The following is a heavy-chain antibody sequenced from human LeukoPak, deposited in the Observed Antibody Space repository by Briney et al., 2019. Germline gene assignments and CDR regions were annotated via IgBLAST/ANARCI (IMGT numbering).Heavy chain of an antibody. Sequence: GESLKISCKGSGNSLNNYWIGWVRQMPGKGPERMGIIYPGDSDTRYSPSFQGQVTISADKSISTAYLQWSSLKASDTAMYYCARARTITTFDYWGQGTLVTVS. D-gene: IGHD5-24*01. J-gene: IGHJ4*02. V-gene: IGHV5-51*01. CDR2: IYPGDSDT. CDR1: GNSLNNYW. CDR3: ARARTITTFDY.